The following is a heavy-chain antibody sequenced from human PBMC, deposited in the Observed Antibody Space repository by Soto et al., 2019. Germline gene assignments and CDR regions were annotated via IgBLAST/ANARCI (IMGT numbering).Heavy chain of an antibody. Sequence: EVQLLESGGGLVQPGGSLRLSCTASGFTFSRHAMTWVRQAPGKGLEWVSGLSDSGGSIYYADSVKGRFTIPRDNSMNTLYLQMNTLRVEDTAIYYCAKVSSSWYAGFFDLWGQGTLVTVSS. J-gene: IGHJ4*02. CDR3: AKVSSSWYAGFFDL. CDR2: LSDSGGSI. CDR1: GFTFSRHA. V-gene: IGHV3-23*01. D-gene: IGHD6-13*01.